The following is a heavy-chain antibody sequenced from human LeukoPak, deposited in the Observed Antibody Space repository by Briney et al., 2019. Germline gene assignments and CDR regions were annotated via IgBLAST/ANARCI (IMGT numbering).Heavy chain of an antibody. CDR1: GGSISSYY. Sequence: SETLSLTCTVSGGSISSYYWSWIRQPPGKGLEWIGYIYYSGSTNYNPSLKSRVTRSVDTSRNQFSLKLSSVTAADTAVYYCAREAGDDYGGKVDYWGQGTLVTVSS. D-gene: IGHD4-23*01. J-gene: IGHJ4*02. CDR3: AREAGDDYGGKVDY. CDR2: IYYSGST. V-gene: IGHV4-59*01.